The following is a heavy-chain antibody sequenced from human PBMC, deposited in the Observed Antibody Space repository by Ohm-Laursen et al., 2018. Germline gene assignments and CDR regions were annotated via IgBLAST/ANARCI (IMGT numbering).Heavy chain of an antibody. Sequence: SLRLSCSASGFTVSNNYMSWVRQAPGKGLECVSVIYSGGRIYYTDSVKGRFTISRDNSKYTLFLQMNSLKAEDTAVYYCARIADYGVGYGMDVWGQGTTVIVSS. CDR2: IYSGGRI. J-gene: IGHJ6*02. D-gene: IGHD3-16*01. CDR1: GFTVSNNY. CDR3: ARIADYGVGYGMDV. V-gene: IGHV3-66*01.